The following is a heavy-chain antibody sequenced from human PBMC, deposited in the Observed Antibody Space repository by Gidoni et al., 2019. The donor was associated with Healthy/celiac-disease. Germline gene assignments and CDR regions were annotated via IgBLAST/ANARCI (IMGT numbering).Heavy chain of an antibody. Sequence: QVQLQESGPGLVKLSGTLSLTCAVSGGSISSSNWWSWVRQPPGKGLEWIGEIYHSGSTNYNPSLKSRVTISVDKSKNQFSLKLSSVTAADTAVYYCARASVGYCSSTSCPHAFDIWGQGTMVTVSS. V-gene: IGHV4-4*02. D-gene: IGHD2-2*03. CDR1: GGSISSSNW. CDR2: IYHSGST. CDR3: ARASVGYCSSTSCPHAFDI. J-gene: IGHJ3*02.